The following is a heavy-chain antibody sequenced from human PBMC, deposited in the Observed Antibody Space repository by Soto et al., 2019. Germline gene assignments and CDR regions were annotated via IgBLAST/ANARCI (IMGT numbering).Heavy chain of an antibody. V-gene: IGHV1-2*06. CDR2: INPNTGGT. J-gene: IGHJ4*02. D-gene: IGHD2-21*02. CDR1: GYTFTKYY. CDR3: ARQLAYCGGDCYTEPIDY. Sequence: ASVKVSCKASGYTFTKYYVLWVRQAPGQGLEWVGRINPNTGGTNYAQKFQDRVTMTRDTSITTAYMELSRLRSDDTAVYYCARQLAYCGGDCYTEPIDYWGQGXQVTVYS.